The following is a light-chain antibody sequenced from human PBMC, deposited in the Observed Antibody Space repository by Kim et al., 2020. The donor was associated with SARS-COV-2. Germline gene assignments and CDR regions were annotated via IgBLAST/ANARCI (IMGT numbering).Light chain of an antibody. J-gene: IGKJ3*01. CDR1: HGISNY. CDR3: QKYGSAPRT. V-gene: IGKV1-27*01. Sequence: DIQMTQSPSSLSASVGDRVTITCRASHGISNYLAWYQQKPGKVPKLLIYAASILESGVPSRFSGSGSGTDFTLTLSRVQPEDVATYYCQKYGSAPRTFGPGAKVDLK. CDR2: AAS.